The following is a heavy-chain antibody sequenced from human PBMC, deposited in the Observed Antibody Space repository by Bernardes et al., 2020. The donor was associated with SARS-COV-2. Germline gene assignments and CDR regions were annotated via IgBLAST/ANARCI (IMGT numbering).Heavy chain of an antibody. Sequence: GGSLQISCKDSDYTFTNFWIGWVRQMPGKVLGWMGTIYPGDSDTKYSPSFQGRVTISADKSVNTAYLQWSSLKAADTAIYYCARRRYGDFGVDVWGQGTTVTVSS. CDR1: DYTFTNFW. D-gene: IGHD4-17*01. CDR2: IYPGDSDT. J-gene: IGHJ6*02. CDR3: ARRRYGDFGVDV. V-gene: IGHV5-51*03.